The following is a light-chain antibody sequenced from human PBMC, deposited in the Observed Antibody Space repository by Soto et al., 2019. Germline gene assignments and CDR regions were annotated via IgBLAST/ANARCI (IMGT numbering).Light chain of an antibody. J-gene: IGLJ2*01. CDR2: KDT. V-gene: IGLV3-27*01. Sequence: SYELTQPSSVSVSPGQTATITCSGDILAKKYVRWFQQKPGQAPLLLIYKDTERPSGIPERFSGSSSGTTVTLTISGAHVDDDGDYYCYSAADNSVGFFCGGTKLAVL. CDR3: YSAADNSVGF. CDR1: ILAKKY.